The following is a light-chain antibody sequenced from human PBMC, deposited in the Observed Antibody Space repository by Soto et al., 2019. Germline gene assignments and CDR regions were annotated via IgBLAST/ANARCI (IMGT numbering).Light chain of an antibody. V-gene: IGKV1-5*03. J-gene: IGKJ1*01. Sequence: DIQLTQSPSTLSASVGDRVTITCRASQSINNWLAWYQQKPGKAPKLLIYKASNLEGGVPSRFSGSGSGKEFTFTISSLQPDDFATYYCQQYNPYPSWTFGQGTKVEIK. CDR3: QQYNPYPSWT. CDR1: QSINNW. CDR2: KAS.